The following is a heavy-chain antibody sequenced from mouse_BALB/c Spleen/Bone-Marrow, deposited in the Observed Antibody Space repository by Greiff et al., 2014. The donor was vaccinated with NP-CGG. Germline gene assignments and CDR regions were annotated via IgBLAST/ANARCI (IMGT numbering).Heavy chain of an antibody. D-gene: IGHD1-2*01. CDR1: GYTFTSHY. CDR2: INPSNGGT. Sequence: QVQLQQSGAELVKPGASVKLSCKASGYTFTSHYIHWVKQRPGQGLEWIGEINPSNGGTNFNENFKNKATLTVDKSSSTAYMQLSSLTSEDSAVYYCSRLSLLRGYFDYWGQGTTLTVSS. J-gene: IGHJ2*01. CDR3: SRLSLLRGYFDY. V-gene: IGHV1S81*02.